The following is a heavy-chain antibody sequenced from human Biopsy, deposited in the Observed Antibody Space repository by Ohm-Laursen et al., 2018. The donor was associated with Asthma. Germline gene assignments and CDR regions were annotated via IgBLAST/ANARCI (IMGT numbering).Heavy chain of an antibody. J-gene: IGHJ5*02. Sequence: GASVKVSCKASGYTFIGCHIHWMRQAPGQGLEWTGRINPNSGGTNYAQKFQGRVTMTRDTSISTAYMEVSRLRSDDTAVYYCARGQKSAGDRWFDPWGQGTLVTVSS. V-gene: IGHV1-2*06. CDR1: GYTFIGCH. D-gene: IGHD6-13*01. CDR2: INPNSGGT. CDR3: ARGQKSAGDRWFDP.